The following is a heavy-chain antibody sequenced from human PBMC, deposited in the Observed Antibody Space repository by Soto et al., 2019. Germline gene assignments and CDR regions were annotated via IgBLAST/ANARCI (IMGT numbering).Heavy chain of an antibody. D-gene: IGHD1-20*01. V-gene: IGHV4-39*01. CDR3: ATSQKGYNWNYFDH. J-gene: IGHJ4*02. Sequence: SETLSLTCAVSGASISGSYYYWAWLRQSPGKGPEWIGSVFYTGFTPYNPSLESRVSVSVDTSKSQFSLKLSAVTAADTAVYYCATSQKGYNWNYFDHWGQGALVTVSS. CDR1: GASISGSYYY. CDR2: VFYTGFT.